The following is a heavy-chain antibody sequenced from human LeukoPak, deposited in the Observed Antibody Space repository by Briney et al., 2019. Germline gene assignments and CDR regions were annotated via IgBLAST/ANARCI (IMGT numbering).Heavy chain of an antibody. J-gene: IGHJ4*02. Sequence: ASVKVSCTATGYTFTRHYIHWIRQAPGQGLKWMGIINPSDGSTNYAQKFQGRVTMTTDTSTSTVYMDLSGLRSEDTAVYYCAREGGGLGYFDSWGQGTLVTVSS. CDR1: GYTFTRHY. CDR2: INPSDGST. D-gene: IGHD3-16*01. V-gene: IGHV1-46*01. CDR3: AREGGGLGYFDS.